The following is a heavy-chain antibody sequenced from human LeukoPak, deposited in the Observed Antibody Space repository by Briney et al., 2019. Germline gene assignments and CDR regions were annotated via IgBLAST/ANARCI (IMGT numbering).Heavy chain of an antibody. CDR1: GYTFTGHY. J-gene: IGHJ5*02. D-gene: IGHD6-13*01. CDR3: AREVGYSSSWYGRFDP. Sequence: ASVKVSCKASGYTFTGHYIHWVRQAPGQGLEWMGRINPNSGGPNYAQTLQARVTMTRDTSISTAYMELSRLRSDDTAVYDCAREVGYSSSWYGRFDPWGQGTLVTVSS. V-gene: IGHV1-2*06. CDR2: INPNSGGP.